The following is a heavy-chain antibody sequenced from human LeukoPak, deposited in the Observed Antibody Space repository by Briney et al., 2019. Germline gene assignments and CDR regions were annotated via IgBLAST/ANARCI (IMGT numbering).Heavy chain of an antibody. CDR3: TRDSYCSAWD. CDR2: INNDGSTT. CDR1: GFTFSSDW. Sequence: PVGSLRLSCAASGFTFSSDWMHWVRQAPGKGLVWVSRINNDGSTTAYADSVKGRFTISRDNAKNTLFLQMNSLRAEDTAVYYCTRDSYCSAWDWGQGTLVTVSS. J-gene: IGHJ4*02. D-gene: IGHD2-15*01. V-gene: IGHV3-74*01.